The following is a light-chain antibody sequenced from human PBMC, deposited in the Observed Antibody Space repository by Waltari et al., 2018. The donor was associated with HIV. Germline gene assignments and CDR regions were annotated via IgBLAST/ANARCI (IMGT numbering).Light chain of an antibody. CDR1: QSINSNY. Sequence: EIVLTQSPGTLSLSPGERATLSCKTSQSINSNYLAWYQQKLGQAPKLLIHGASNRATGIPDRFSGSGSGTEFTLTISRLEPEDFAMYYCQQYTDSPLTFGGGTRVEI. CDR3: QQYTDSPLT. V-gene: IGKV3-20*01. CDR2: GAS. J-gene: IGKJ4*01.